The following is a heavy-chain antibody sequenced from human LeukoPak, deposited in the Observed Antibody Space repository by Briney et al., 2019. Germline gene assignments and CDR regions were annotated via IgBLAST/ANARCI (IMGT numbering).Heavy chain of an antibody. CDR2: ISSTSDYI. D-gene: IGHD1-7*01. CDR3: ARDIAGRELLDY. V-gene: IGHV3-21*01. CDR1: GFTFSDYS. J-gene: IGHJ4*02. Sequence: GGSLRLSCAASGFTFSDYSMNWVSQAPGKRLEWVSSISSTSDYIYYADSLKGRFTISRDNARNSLYLQMSSLRAEDTAVYYCARDIAGRELLDYWGQGTLVTVSS.